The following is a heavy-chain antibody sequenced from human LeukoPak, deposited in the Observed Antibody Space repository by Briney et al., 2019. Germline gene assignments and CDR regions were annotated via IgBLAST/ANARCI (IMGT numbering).Heavy chain of an antibody. Sequence: GGSLRPSCAASGFTFDDYAMHWVRQAPGKGLEWVSGISWNSGSIGYADSVKGRFTISRDNAKNSLYLQMNSLRAEDTAVYYCATTSIMITFGGVIDFDYWGQGTLVTVSS. J-gene: IGHJ4*02. CDR2: ISWNSGSI. D-gene: IGHD3-16*02. CDR1: GFTFDDYA. V-gene: IGHV3-9*01. CDR3: ATTSIMITFGGVIDFDY.